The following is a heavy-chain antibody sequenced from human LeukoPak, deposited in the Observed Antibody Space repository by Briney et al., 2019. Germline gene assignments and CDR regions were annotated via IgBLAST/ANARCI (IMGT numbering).Heavy chain of an antibody. V-gene: IGHV4-39*01. Sequence: SETLSHTCTVSGGSISSSSYYWGWIRQPPGKGLEWIGSIYYSGSTYYNPSLKSRVTISVDTSKNQFSLKLSSVTAADTAVYYCARRDDYGDYLFDYWGQGTLVTVSS. J-gene: IGHJ4*02. CDR2: IYYSGST. CDR3: ARRDDYGDYLFDY. CDR1: GGSISSSSYY. D-gene: IGHD4-17*01.